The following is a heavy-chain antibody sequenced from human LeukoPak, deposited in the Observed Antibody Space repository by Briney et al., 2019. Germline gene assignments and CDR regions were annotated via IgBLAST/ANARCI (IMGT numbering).Heavy chain of an antibody. Sequence: PGGSLRLSCAASGFTFSSYAMSWVRQAPGKGLEWVSAISGSGGSTYYADSVKGRFTISRDSSKNTLYLQMNSLRADDTAVYYCAKVTGGDYLSDFWGQGTLVTVSS. D-gene: IGHD4-17*01. V-gene: IGHV3-23*01. J-gene: IGHJ4*02. CDR1: GFTFSSYA. CDR3: AKVTGGDYLSDF. CDR2: ISGSGGST.